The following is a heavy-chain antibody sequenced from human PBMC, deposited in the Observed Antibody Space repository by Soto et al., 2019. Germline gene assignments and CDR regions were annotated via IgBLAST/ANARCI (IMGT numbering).Heavy chain of an antibody. CDR1: GFSITSSSFY. CDR3: ARGYDILTGPLDY. V-gene: IGHV4-39*01. CDR2: IYYSGST. J-gene: IGHJ4*02. Sequence: SETLSLTCTVSGFSITSSSFYWGWIRQPPGKGLEWIGIIYYSGSTYYNPSLKSRVTISVDTSKSQFSLNLNSVTAADTAVYYCARGYDILTGPLDYWGPGTLVTVSS. D-gene: IGHD3-9*01.